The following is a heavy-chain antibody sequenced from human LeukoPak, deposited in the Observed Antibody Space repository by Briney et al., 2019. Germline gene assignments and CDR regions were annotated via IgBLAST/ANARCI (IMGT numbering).Heavy chain of an antibody. V-gene: IGHV3-30*02. Sequence: GGSLRLSCAASGFTFSSYGMHWVRQAPGKGLEWVAFIRYDGSNIDYADSVKGRFTISRDNSKNTLYLQMNSLIAEDTAVYYCAKTGFQWGYYFYYMDVWGKGTTVTVSS. CDR3: AKTGFQWGYYFYYMDV. CDR1: GFTFSSYG. D-gene: IGHD1-14*01. CDR2: IRYDGSNI. J-gene: IGHJ6*03.